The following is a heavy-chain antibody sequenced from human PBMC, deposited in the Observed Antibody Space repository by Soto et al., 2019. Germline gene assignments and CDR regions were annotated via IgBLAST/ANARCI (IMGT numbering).Heavy chain of an antibody. CDR3: TRDIEHGYCSSTSCYYYGMDV. CDR2: IRSKAYGGTT. J-gene: IGHJ6*02. D-gene: IGHD2-2*01. V-gene: IGHV3-49*03. CDR1: GFTFGDYA. Sequence: PGGSLRLSCTASGFTFGDYAMSWFRQAPGKGLEWVGFIRSKAYGGTTEYAASVKGRFTISRDDSKSIAYLQMNSLKTEDTAVYYCTRDIEHGYCSSTSCYYYGMDVWGQGTTVTVSS.